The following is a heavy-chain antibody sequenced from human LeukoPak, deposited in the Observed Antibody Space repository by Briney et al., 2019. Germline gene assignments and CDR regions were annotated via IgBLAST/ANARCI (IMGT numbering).Heavy chain of an antibody. CDR3: ARGLGIAASYFDY. CDR1: GGSISNYY. J-gene: IGHJ4*02. Sequence: SETLSLTCTVSGGSISNYYWSWIRQPPGKGLEWIGYIYYSGSTNYNPSLKSRVTISVDTSKNQFSLKLSSVTAADTAVYYCARGLGIAASYFDYWGQGTLVTVSS. CDR2: IYYSGST. D-gene: IGHD6-13*01. V-gene: IGHV4-59*01.